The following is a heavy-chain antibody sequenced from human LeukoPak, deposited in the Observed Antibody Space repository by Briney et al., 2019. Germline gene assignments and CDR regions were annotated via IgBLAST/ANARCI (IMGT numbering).Heavy chain of an antibody. Sequence: TSQTLSLTCTVSGDSISSGDYYWSWIRQPPGKGLEWIGYIYYSGSTSYNPSLKSRVTISLDTSKNQFSLKLSSVTAADTAVYYCAKGEHAFDIWGQGTMVTVSS. CDR2: IYYSGST. CDR3: AKGEHAFDI. CDR1: GDSISSGDYY. J-gene: IGHJ3*02. V-gene: IGHV4-30-4*01.